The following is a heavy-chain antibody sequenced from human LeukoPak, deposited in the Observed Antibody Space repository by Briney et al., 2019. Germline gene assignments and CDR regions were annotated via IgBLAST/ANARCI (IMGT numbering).Heavy chain of an antibody. J-gene: IGHJ4*02. D-gene: IGHD3-22*01. Sequence: ASVTVSCKASGYTFTSYGISWVRQAPGQGLEWMGWISAYNGNTNYAQKLQGRVTMTTDTSTSTAYMELRSLRSDDTAVYYCARESYYYDSSGYPRAVDYWGQGTLVTVSS. CDR1: GYTFTSYG. CDR3: ARESYYYDSSGYPRAVDY. V-gene: IGHV1-18*01. CDR2: ISAYNGNT.